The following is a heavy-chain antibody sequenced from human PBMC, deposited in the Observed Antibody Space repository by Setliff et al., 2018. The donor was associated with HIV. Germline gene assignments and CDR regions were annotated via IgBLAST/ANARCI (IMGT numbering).Heavy chain of an antibody. Sequence: ASVKVSCKASGYTFTSYAMHWVRQAPGQRLEGMGWINAGNGNTKYSQKFQGRVTITRDTSASTAYMELSSLRSEDTAVYYCASLRDYYDSSGTDYWGQGTLVTVSS. CDR3: ASLRDYYDSSGTDY. CDR1: GYTFTSYA. V-gene: IGHV1-3*01. CDR2: INAGNGNT. D-gene: IGHD3-22*01. J-gene: IGHJ4*02.